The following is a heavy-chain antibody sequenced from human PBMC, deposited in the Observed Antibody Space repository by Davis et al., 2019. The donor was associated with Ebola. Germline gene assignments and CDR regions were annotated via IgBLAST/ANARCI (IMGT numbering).Heavy chain of an antibody. J-gene: IGHJ3*02. D-gene: IGHD6-19*01. CDR2: ISYDGSNK. V-gene: IGHV3-30-3*01. CDR3: ARDPGYSSGWYLDHDAFDI. Sequence: GESLKISCAASGFTFSSYAMHWVRQAPGKGLEWVAVISYDGSNKYYADSVKGRFTISRDNSKNTLYLQMNSLRAEDTAVYYCARDPGYSSGWYLDHDAFDIWGQGTMVTVSS. CDR1: GFTFSSYA.